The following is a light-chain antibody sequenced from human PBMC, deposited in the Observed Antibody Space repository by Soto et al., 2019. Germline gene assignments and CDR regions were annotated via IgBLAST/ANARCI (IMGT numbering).Light chain of an antibody. J-gene: IGKJ4*01. Sequence: DIQMTQSPSSLSASVGDRVTITCQASQDISNYLNWYQQKPGKAPKLLTYDASNLETGVPSRFSGSGSGTDFTFTIVSLQPEDIATYYCQQYDNLPPLTFGGGTKVDIK. CDR1: QDISNY. CDR3: QQYDNLPPLT. CDR2: DAS. V-gene: IGKV1-33*01.